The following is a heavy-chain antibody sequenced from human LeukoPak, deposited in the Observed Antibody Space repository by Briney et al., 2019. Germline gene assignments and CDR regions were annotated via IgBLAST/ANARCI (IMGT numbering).Heavy chain of an antibody. CDR1: GYTFTSYD. V-gene: IGHV1-8*01. J-gene: IGHJ5*02. CDR3: ARRKGNYDILTGYTNWFDP. CDR2: MNPNSGNT. D-gene: IGHD3-9*01. Sequence: ASVKVSCKASGYTFTSYDINWVRQATGQGLEWMGWMNPNSGNTGYAQKFQGRVTMTRNTSISTAYMELSSLRSEDTAAYYCARRKGNYDILTGYTNWFDPWGQGTLVTVSS.